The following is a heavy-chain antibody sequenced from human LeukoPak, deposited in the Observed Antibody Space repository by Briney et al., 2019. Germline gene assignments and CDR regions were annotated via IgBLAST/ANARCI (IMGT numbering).Heavy chain of an antibody. CDR1: GGSFSGYY. CDR3: ARVKAVAGTLPNLLDY. V-gene: IGHV4-34*01. D-gene: IGHD6-19*01. CDR2: INHSGST. J-gene: IGHJ4*02. Sequence: SETLSLTCAVYGGSFSGYYWSWIRQPPGKGLEWIGEINHSGSTSYNPSLKSRLTISKDKSKNQFSLKLTSVTVADTAVYFCARVKAVAGTLPNLLDYWGQGTLVTVSS.